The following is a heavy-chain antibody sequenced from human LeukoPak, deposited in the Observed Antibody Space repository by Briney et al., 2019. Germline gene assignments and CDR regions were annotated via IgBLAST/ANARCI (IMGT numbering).Heavy chain of an antibody. V-gene: IGHV3-23*01. J-gene: IGHJ6*03. CDR2: ISGSGGST. CDR1: GFTFSSYA. D-gene: IGHD3-22*01. CDR3: AKDLYYYDSSGYYQIYYYYYMDV. Sequence: PGGSLRLSCAASGFTFSSYAMSWVRQAPGKGLEWVSAISGSGGSTYYADSVKGRFTISRDNSKNTLYLQMNSLRAEDTAVYYCAKDLYYYDSSGYYQIYYYYYMDVWGKGTTVTVSS.